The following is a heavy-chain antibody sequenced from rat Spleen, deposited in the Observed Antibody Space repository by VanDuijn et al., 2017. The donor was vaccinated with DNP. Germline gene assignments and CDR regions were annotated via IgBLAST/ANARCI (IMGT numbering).Heavy chain of an antibody. J-gene: IGHJ2*01. CDR3: ATQRYYDGRYYYGFDY. CDR2: ITYSGTT. V-gene: IGHV3-1*01. CDR1: GFSISRTY. Sequence: EVQLRESGPGLVKPSQSLSLTCSVTGFSISRTYWGWIRKFPGNKMEWIGHITYSGTTNYKPSLKSRISITRDTSKNQFFLHLNFLTTEDTATYYCATQRYYDGRYYYGFDYWGQGVMVTVSS. D-gene: IGHD1-12*02.